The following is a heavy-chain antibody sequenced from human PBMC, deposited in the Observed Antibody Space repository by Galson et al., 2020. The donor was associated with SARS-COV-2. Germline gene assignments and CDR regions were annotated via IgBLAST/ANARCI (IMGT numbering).Heavy chain of an antibody. CDR2: MSGSGLST. J-gene: IGHJ4*02. CDR3: AKGREGDSNSCFDS. Sequence: GESQKIPCVASGFTYSSYGMTWVSQTSGQGQESVSGMSGSGLSTYYADSVRGRFTISRDNSKNTLFLQMNRLRVEDTAVYYCAKGREGDSNSCFDSWGLGTLVTVSS. D-gene: IGHD6-13*01. V-gene: IGHV3-23*01. CDR1: GFTYSSYG.